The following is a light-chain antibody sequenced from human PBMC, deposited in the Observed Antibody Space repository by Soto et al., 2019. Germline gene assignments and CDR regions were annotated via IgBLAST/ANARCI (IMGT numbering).Light chain of an antibody. V-gene: IGKV1-33*01. CDR2: SAS. Sequence: DVQMTQSPSSLSASVGDRVTITCQASQDISNYLNWYQQKPGKAPKLLIYSASNLETGVPSRFSGSGSGTDFTFTITSLQPEDIAAYYCQQCDNLPVTFGGGTKVEIK. CDR3: QQCDNLPVT. J-gene: IGKJ4*01. CDR1: QDISNY.